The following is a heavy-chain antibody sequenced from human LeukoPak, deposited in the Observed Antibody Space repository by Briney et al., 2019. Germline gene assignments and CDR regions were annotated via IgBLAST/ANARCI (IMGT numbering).Heavy chain of an antibody. CDR2: INTDGRTT. J-gene: IGHJ4*02. V-gene: IGHV3-74*01. Sequence: GGSLRLSCAASGFTFSSYWTDRVRQAPGKGLVWVSRINTDGRTTSYADSVKGRFTTSRDNAKNTLYLQMNMLRAEDTAVYYCAGQLPFDYWGQGTLVTVSS. D-gene: IGHD2-2*01. CDR1: GFTFSSYW. CDR3: AGQLPFDY.